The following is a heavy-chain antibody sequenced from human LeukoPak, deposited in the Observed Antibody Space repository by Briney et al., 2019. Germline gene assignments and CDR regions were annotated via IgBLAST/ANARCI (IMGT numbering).Heavy chain of an antibody. J-gene: IGHJ4*02. CDR3: ARWDGYNYLVDY. CDR2: INPNSGGT. Sequence: ASVKVSCKASGYTFTGYYMRWVRQAPGQGLEWMGWINPNSGGTNYAQKFQGRITMTRDTSISTAYMELSRLRSDDTAVYYCARWDGYNYLVDYWGQGTLVTVSS. D-gene: IGHD5-24*01. CDR1: GYTFTGYY. V-gene: IGHV1-2*02.